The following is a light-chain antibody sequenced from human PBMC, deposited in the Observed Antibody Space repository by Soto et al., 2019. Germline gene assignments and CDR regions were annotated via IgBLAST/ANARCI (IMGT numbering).Light chain of an antibody. V-gene: IGLV2-23*01. CDR2: EDT. CDR1: SSGVGFFNR. Sequence: QSALAQPASVSGSGGQSITISCSGTSSGVGFFNRVSWYQQHPGEAPKLIIYEDTKRPSGVSNRFSGSKSGNAASLTISGLQAEDEAYYYFCSYAGSNTVIFGGGTKLTVL. CDR3: CSYAGSNTVI. J-gene: IGLJ2*01.